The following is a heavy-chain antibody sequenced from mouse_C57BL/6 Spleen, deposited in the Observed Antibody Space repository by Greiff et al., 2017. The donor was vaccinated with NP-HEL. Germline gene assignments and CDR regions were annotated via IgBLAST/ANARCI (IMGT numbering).Heavy chain of an antibody. D-gene: IGHD2-4*01. CDR2: IYPSDSET. V-gene: IGHV1-61*01. Sequence: QVQLQQPGAELVRPGSSVKPSCKASGYTFTSYWMDWVKQRPGQGLEWIGNIYPSDSETHYNQKFKDKATLTVDKSSSTAYMQLSSLTSEDSAVYYCARGGDYDERGLDYWGQGTTLTVSS. CDR3: ARGGDYDERGLDY. CDR1: GYTFTSYW. J-gene: IGHJ2*01.